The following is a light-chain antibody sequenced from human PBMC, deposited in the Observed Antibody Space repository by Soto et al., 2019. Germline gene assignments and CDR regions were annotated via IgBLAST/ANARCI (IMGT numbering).Light chain of an antibody. CDR2: EVS. V-gene: IGLV2-8*01. CDR1: SSDVGGYNY. J-gene: IGLJ2*01. Sequence: QSVLTQPPSASGSPGQSVTISCTGTSSDVGGYNYVSWYQQHLGKAPKLMIYEVSKRPSGVPDRFSGSKSGNTASLTVSGLQAEDEADYYCSSYAGSNNLVVFGGGTKVTVL. CDR3: SSYAGSNNLVV.